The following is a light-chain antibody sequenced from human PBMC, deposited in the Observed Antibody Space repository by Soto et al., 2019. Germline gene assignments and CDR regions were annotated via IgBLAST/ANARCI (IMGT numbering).Light chain of an antibody. CDR1: QSVSSSY. CDR2: GAS. Sequence: EIVLTQSPGTLSLSPGERATLSCRASQSVSSSYLAWYQQKPGQAPRLLIYGASSSATGIPDRFSGSGSGTDFTLTSSRLEPEDFAVYYCQQYGSSPWTFGQGTKLEIK. CDR3: QQYGSSPWT. J-gene: IGKJ2*02. V-gene: IGKV3-20*01.